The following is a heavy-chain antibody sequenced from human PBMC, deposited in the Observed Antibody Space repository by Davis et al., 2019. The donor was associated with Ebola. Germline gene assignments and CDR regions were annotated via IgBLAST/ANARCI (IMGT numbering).Heavy chain of an antibody. CDR2: ISDSSIYI. CDR3: AREAGSSSSLYFYDMDV. J-gene: IGHJ6*02. V-gene: IGHV3-21*01. D-gene: IGHD6-6*01. CDR1: GFTSSSYY. Sequence: GESLKISCAASGFTSSSYYMNWVRQAPGKGLEWVSSISDSSIYISDADSVKGRFTISRDNAKNSLYLQMNSLGAEDTAVYYCAREAGSSSSLYFYDMDVWGQGTTVTVSS.